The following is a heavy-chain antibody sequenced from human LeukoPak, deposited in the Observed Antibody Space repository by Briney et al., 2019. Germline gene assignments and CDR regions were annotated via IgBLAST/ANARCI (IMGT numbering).Heavy chain of an antibody. Sequence: GGSLRLSCAASGFTFSNAWMSWVRQAPGKGLEWVSSISSSSSYIYYADSVKGRFTISRDNAKSSLYLQMNSLRAEDTAVYYCARVSPTMYSSSSIDYYYGMDVWGQGTTVTVSS. CDR1: GFTFSNAW. D-gene: IGHD6-13*01. V-gene: IGHV3-21*01. J-gene: IGHJ6*02. CDR2: ISSSSSYI. CDR3: ARVSPTMYSSSSIDYYYGMDV.